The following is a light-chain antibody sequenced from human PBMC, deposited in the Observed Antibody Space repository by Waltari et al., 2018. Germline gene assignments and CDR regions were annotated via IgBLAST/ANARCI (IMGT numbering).Light chain of an antibody. Sequence: QAVVTQEPSLTVSPGGTVTLTCGSSIGAVTSGHYPYWFQQKPGQAPRTLIYDTSNQHSWTPSRFSGSLLGGKAALILSGAQPEDEADYYCLLSYSAARGVFGGGTKLTVV. CDR1: IGAVTSGHY. J-gene: IGLJ2*01. CDR2: DTS. V-gene: IGLV7-46*01. CDR3: LLSYSAARGV.